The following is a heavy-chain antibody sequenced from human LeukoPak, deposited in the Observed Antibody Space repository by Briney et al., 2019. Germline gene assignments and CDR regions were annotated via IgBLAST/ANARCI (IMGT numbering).Heavy chain of an antibody. CDR2: ISYDGSNK. CDR3: ARGCGFWYFDL. Sequence: GGSLRLSCAGSGFIFNNYAMHWVRQAPGKGLEWVAVISYDGSNKYYADSVKGRFTISRDNSKNTLYLQMNSLRAEDTAVYYCARGCGFWYFDLWGRGTLVTVSS. J-gene: IGHJ2*01. CDR1: GFIFNNYA. V-gene: IGHV3-30*04.